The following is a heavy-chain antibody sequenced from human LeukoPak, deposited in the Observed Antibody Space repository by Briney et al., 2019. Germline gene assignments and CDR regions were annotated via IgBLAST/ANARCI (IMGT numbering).Heavy chain of an antibody. J-gene: IGHJ4*02. CDR2: ISKNSGYM. CDR3: ARLNGGY. Sequence: GGSLRLSCAASGFTFSSYSMNWVRQAPGKGLEWVSSISKNSGYMYYIDSVKGRFTISRDNAKNSMYLQMNSLRAEDTAVYYCARLNGGYWGQGTLVTVSS. V-gene: IGHV3-21*04. D-gene: IGHD1-1*01. CDR1: GFTFSSYS.